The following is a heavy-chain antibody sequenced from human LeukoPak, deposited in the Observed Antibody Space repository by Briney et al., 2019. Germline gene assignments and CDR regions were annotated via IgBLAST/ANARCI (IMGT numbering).Heavy chain of an antibody. D-gene: IGHD3-10*01. J-gene: IGHJ4*02. V-gene: IGHV3-15*01. CDR3: TTFTDYYGSGSYYY. CDR2: IKTKTDGGTT. Sequence: PGGSLRLSCAASGFTFSNAWMSWVRQAPGKGLEWVGRIKTKTDGGTTDYAAPVKGRFTISRDDSKNTLYLQMNSLKTEDTAVYYCTTFTDYYGSGSYYYWGQGTLVTVSS. CDR1: GFTFSNAW.